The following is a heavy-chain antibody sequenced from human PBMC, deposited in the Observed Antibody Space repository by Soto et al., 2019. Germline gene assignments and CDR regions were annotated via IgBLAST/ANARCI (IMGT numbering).Heavy chain of an antibody. V-gene: IGHV4-31*03. D-gene: IGHD3-22*01. CDR2: IYYSGST. CDR1: GGSISSGGYY. Sequence: SSETLSLTCTVSGGSISSGGYYWSWIRQHPGKGLEWIGYIYYSGSTYYNPSLKSRVTISVDTSKNQFSLKLSSVTAADTAVYYCATRPRYYYDSSGYSWGQGTLVTVSS. J-gene: IGHJ5*02. CDR3: ATRPRYYYDSSGYS.